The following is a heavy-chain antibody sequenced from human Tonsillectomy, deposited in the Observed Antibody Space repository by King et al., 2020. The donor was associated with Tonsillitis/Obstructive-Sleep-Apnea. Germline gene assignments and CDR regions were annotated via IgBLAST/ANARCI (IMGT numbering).Heavy chain of an antibody. V-gene: IGHV1-24*01. D-gene: IGHD1-1*01. J-gene: IGHJ5*02. CDR1: GYTLTELS. CDR3: AMVETGTTDWFDP. Sequence: QLVQSGAEVKKPGASVKVSCKVSGYTLTELSIHWVRQAPGKGLEWMGGLDPEDGETIYTQRFQGRVSMTEDTSTDTAYMELSSLGSEDTAVYYCAMVETGTTDWFDPWGQGTLVTVSS. CDR2: LDPEDGET.